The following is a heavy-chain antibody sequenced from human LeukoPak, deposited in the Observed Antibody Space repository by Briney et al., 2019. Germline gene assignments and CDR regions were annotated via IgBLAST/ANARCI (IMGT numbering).Heavy chain of an antibody. V-gene: IGHV3-30*02. CDR2: IQYDGSNK. CDR1: AFTFTSYG. J-gene: IGHJ4*02. D-gene: IGHD6-19*01. Sequence: GGSLRLSCAVSAFTFTSYGMHWVRQAPGKGLEWVAFIQYDGSNKYYADSVKGRFTISRDISKNTLYLQMNSLRAEDTAVYYCAKRDTSGWPPVGLGYWGQGTLVTVSS. CDR3: AKRDTSGWPPVGLGY.